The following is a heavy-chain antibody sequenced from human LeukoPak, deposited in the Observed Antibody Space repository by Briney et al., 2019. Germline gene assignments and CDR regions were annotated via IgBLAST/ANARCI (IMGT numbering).Heavy chain of an antibody. Sequence: GGSLRLSCAASGFTFSSYAMSWVRQAPGKGLEWVAVISYDGSNKYYADSVKGRFTISRDNSKNTLYLQMNSLRAEDTAVYYCAKDRTGIVGATAPREIDYWGQGTLVTVSS. D-gene: IGHD1-26*01. V-gene: IGHV3-30*18. J-gene: IGHJ4*02. CDR3: AKDRTGIVGATAPREIDY. CDR2: ISYDGSNK. CDR1: GFTFSSYA.